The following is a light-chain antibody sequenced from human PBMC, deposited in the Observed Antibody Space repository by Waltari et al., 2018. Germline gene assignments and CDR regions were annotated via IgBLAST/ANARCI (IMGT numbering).Light chain of an antibody. CDR2: EVN. CDR3: CSYAGVTTFYV. CDR1: SNDVGSYNL. V-gene: IGLV2-23*02. Sequence: QSALTQPASVSGSPGQSITISCTGTSNDVGSYNLVSWYQQRPGKAPKFIIYEVNRRPSGLSSRCSGSKSGNTASLTISGLQAEDEADYFCCSYAGVTTFYVFGTGTRVTVL. J-gene: IGLJ1*01.